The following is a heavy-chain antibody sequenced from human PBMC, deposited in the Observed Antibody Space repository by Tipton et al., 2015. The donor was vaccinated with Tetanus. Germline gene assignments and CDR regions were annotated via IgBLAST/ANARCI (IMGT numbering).Heavy chain of an antibody. Sequence: SLRLSCAASGFTFSSQWMSWVRQAPGKGLEWVASVSSTSSYIYYADSLKGRFTISRDNAKNSLYLQMNNLRAEDTAVYFCASGSALDYWGQGTLVTVPS. V-gene: IGHV3-21*06. CDR1: GFTFSSQW. CDR3: ASGSALDY. CDR2: VSSTSSYI. J-gene: IGHJ4*02. D-gene: IGHD6-25*01.